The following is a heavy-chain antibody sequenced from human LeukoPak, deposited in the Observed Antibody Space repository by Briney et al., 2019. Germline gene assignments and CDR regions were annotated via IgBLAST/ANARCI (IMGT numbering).Heavy chain of an antibody. J-gene: IGHJ3*02. CDR2: IYIRGNT. Sequence: PSETLSLTCTVSGGSISSYYWSWIRQPAGKGLEWIGRIYIRGNTNYNPSLKSRVTMSGDMSKNQFSLKLNSVTAADTAVYYCASKDSSNYYYGAFDIWGQGTMVTVSS. CDR3: ASKDSSNYYYGAFDI. V-gene: IGHV4-4*07. CDR1: GGSISSYY. D-gene: IGHD3-22*01.